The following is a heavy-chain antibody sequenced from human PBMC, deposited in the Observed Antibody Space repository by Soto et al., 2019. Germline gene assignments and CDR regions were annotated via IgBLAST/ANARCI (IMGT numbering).Heavy chain of an antibody. J-gene: IGHJ4*02. V-gene: IGHV3-23*01. Sequence: EVQLLESGGGLVQPGGSPRLSCAASGFTFSSYAMSWVRQAPGKGLEWVSAISGSGGSTYYADSVKGRFTISRDNSKNTLYLQMNSLRAEDTAVYYCAKARKAYSSSSYFDYWGQGTLVTVSS. CDR2: ISGSGGST. CDR1: GFTFSSYA. CDR3: AKARKAYSSSSYFDY. D-gene: IGHD6-6*01.